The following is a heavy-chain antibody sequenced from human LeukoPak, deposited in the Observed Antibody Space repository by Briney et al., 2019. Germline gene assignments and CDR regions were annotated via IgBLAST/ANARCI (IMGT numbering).Heavy chain of an antibody. CDR3: ARAKSGLNDPHYD. CDR2: IYYIGST. CDR1: GCSISSYY. Sequence: SETLSLTCTVSGCSISSYYWSWIRQPPGKGLEWIGYIYYIGSTTYNPSLKSRVPISVDTSKNQFSLKLTSVTAADTAVYYCARAKSGLNDPHYDWGQGTLVTVSS. J-gene: IGHJ4*02. V-gene: IGHV4-59*01. D-gene: IGHD3-16*01.